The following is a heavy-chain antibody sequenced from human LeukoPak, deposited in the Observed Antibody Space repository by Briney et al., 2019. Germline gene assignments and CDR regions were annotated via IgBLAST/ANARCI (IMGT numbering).Heavy chain of an antibody. J-gene: IGHJ4*02. CDR1: GFTFSGYG. Sequence: GGSLRLSCAASGFTFSGYGMSWVRQAPGKGLKWVSAISGSGGSTYYADSVKGRITISRDNSKNTLYLQMNSLRAEDTAVYYCAKGVGYCSGGSCQQFDYWGQGTLVTVSS. CDR3: AKGVGYCSGGSCQQFDY. V-gene: IGHV3-23*01. CDR2: ISGSGGST. D-gene: IGHD2-15*01.